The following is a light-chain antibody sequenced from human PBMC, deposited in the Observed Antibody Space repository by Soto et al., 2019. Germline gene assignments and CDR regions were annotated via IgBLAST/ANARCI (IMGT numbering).Light chain of an antibody. CDR1: QSVDRY. V-gene: IGKV1-5*01. J-gene: IGKJ1*01. CDR3: QQYKDYTWT. Sequence: DLQMTQSPSTLSASVGDRVSITCRASQSVDRYLAWYQQKPGKAPHLLIYDASSLESGVPSRFSGSGSGTEFTLTISSLQPDDFTTFYCQQYKDYTWTFGQGTKVEV. CDR2: DAS.